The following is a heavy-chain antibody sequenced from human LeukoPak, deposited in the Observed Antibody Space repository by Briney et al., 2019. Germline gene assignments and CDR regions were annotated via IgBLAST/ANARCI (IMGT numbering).Heavy chain of an antibody. Sequence: GGSLRLSCAASGFTFSSYAMSWVRQAPGKGLEWVSAISGSGGSTYYADSVKGRFTISRDNSKNTLYLQMNSLRAEDTAVYYCARTPSVRFLEWLLTGGMDVWGQGTTVTVSS. CDR3: ARTPSVRFLEWLLTGGMDV. V-gene: IGHV3-23*01. CDR2: ISGSGGST. J-gene: IGHJ6*02. D-gene: IGHD3-3*01. CDR1: GFTFSSYA.